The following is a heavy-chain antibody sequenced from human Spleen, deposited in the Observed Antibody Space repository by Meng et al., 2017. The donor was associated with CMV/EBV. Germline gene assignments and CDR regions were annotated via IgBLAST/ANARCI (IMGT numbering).Heavy chain of an antibody. CDR3: AKAPWLPAYYDSSGYLDY. Sequence: GGSLRLSCAASGFTFSSYGMHWVRQAPGKGLEWVAFIRYDGSNKYYADSVKGRFTISRDNSKNTLCLQMNSLRAEDTAVYYCAKAPWLPAYYDSSGYLDYWGQGTLVTVSS. V-gene: IGHV3-30*02. D-gene: IGHD3-22*01. CDR1: GFTFSSYG. CDR2: IRYDGSNK. J-gene: IGHJ4*02.